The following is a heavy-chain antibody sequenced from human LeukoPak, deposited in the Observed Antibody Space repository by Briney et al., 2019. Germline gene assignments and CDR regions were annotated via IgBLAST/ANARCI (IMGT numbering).Heavy chain of an antibody. CDR2: INPAGSET. Sequence: GGSLRLSCAASGFSFSAYWMTWVRQAPGTGLEWVANINPAGSETYYVDPVKGRFSISRDNAKNLVYLQMNSLRAEDTAVYHCARFGYVAAVDVWGQGAPVTVSS. J-gene: IGHJ4*02. CDR1: GFSFSAYW. CDR3: ARFGYVAAVDV. V-gene: IGHV3-7*01. D-gene: IGHD2-15*01.